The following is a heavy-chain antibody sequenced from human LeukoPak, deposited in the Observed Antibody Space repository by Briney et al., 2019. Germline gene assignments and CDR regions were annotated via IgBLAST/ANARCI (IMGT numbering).Heavy chain of an antibody. CDR2: ISGSGGST. CDR1: GFTFSSYA. J-gene: IGHJ4*02. CDR3: ATAPAAADSC. Sequence: GGSLRLSCAASGFTFSSYAMSWVRQAPGKGLEWVSAISGSGGSTYYADSVKGRFTISRDNAKNSLYLQMSSLRAEDTAVYYCATAPAAADSCWGQGTLVTVAS. D-gene: IGHD6-13*01. V-gene: IGHV3-23*01.